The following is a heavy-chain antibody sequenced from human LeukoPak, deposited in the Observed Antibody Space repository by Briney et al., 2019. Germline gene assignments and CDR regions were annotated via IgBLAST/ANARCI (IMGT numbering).Heavy chain of an antibody. D-gene: IGHD3-10*01. V-gene: IGHV4-34*01. CDR2: INHSGST. CDR3: ARRIRYYYGSGSYTLFDY. J-gene: IGHJ4*02. Sequence: PSETLSLTCAVYGGSLSGYYWSWIRQPPGKGLEWIGEINHSGSTNYNPSLKSRVTISVDTSKNQFSLKLSSVTAADTAVYYCARRIRYYYGSGSYTLFDYWGQGTLVTVSS. CDR1: GGSLSGYY.